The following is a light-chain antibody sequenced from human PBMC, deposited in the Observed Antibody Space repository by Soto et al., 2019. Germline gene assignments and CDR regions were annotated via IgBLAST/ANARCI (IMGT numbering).Light chain of an antibody. V-gene: IGLV2-14*03. CDR2: DVN. J-gene: IGLJ2*01. Sequence: QSVLTEPASVSGSPGQSITISCTGTSSDIGAYNFVSWYQQHPGKAPKLMLYDVNIRPSGVSIRFSGSKSGNTASLTISGLQAEDEADYFCTSCTTSTTMIFGGGTKLTVL. CDR1: SSDIGAYNF. CDR3: TSCTTSTTMI.